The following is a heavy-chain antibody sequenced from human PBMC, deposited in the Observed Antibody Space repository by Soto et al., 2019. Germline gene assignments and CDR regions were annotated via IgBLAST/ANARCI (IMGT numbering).Heavy chain of an antibody. D-gene: IGHD3-9*01. V-gene: IGHV3-23*01. J-gene: IGHJ4*02. CDR2: ISGSGGST. CDR3: AKYNPHYDILTSYYPYYFDY. CDR1: GFTFSSYA. Sequence: ESLKISCAASGFTFSSYAMSWVRQAPGKGLEWVSAISGSGGSTYYADSVKGRFTISRDNSKNTLYLQMNSLRAEDTAVYYCAKYNPHYDILTSYYPYYFDYWGQGTLVTVSS.